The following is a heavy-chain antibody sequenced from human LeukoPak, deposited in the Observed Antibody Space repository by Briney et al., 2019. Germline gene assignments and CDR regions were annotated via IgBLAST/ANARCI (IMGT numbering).Heavy chain of an antibody. CDR3: ARHLSDITSSPNY. D-gene: IGHD2-2*01. J-gene: IGHJ4*02. V-gene: IGHV5-51*01. Sequence: GESLKISCKASGYTFSIYWIAWVRQMPGKGLEWMGVIYPRDSRTTYSPSFQGQVTISADKSISTAYLQWTSPKASDTAMYYCARHLSDITSSPNYWGPGTLVTVSS. CDR1: GYTFSIYW. CDR2: IYPRDSRT.